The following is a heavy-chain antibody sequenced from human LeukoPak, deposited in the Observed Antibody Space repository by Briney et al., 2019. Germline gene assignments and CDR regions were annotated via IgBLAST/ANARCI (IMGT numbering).Heavy chain of an antibody. CDR2: IYYSGST. CDR3: ARQLSDYDYVWGSYRPTWWFDY. Sequence: SETLSLTCTVSGGSISSSSYYWGWIRQPPGKGLEWIGSIYYSGSTNYNPSLKSRVTISVDTSKNQFSLKLSSVTAADTAVYYCARQLSDYDYVWGSYRPTWWFDYWGQGTLVTVSS. CDR1: GGSISSSSYY. V-gene: IGHV4-39*01. J-gene: IGHJ4*02. D-gene: IGHD3-16*02.